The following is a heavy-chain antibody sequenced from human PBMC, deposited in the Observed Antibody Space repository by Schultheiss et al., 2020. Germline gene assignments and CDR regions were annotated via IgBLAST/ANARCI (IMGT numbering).Heavy chain of an antibody. J-gene: IGHJ1*01. D-gene: IGHD6-19*01. Sequence: GGSLRLSCAASGFTFSSYAMHWVRQAPGKGLEWVAVISYDGSNKYYADSVKGRFTISRDNSKNTLYLQMNSLRAEDTAVYYCAYSSGWKWHFQHWGQGTLVAVCS. CDR2: ISYDGSNK. CDR1: GFTFSSYA. V-gene: IGHV3-30-3*01. CDR3: AYSSGWKWHFQH.